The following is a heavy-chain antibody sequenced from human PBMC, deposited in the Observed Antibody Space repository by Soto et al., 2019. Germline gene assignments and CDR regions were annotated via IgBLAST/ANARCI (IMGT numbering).Heavy chain of an antibody. CDR3: AKAGHCTRGNCYDYYRYGMDV. CDR1: GFTFSDYG. V-gene: IGHV3-30*18. Sequence: VQMVESGGGVVQPGRSLRLTCAVSGFTFSDYGMHWVRQAPRKGLEWVAVVSYDGSSEFYADSVKGRFTISRDNSKNTLHLQMNSLRPEDTAVYYCAKAGHCTRGNCYDYYRYGMDVWGQGTAVTVSS. CDR2: VSYDGSSE. D-gene: IGHD3-10*01. J-gene: IGHJ6*02.